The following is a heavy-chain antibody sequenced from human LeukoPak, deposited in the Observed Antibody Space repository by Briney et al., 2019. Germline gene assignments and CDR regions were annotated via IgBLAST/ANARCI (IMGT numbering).Heavy chain of an antibody. D-gene: IGHD6-13*01. CDR1: GGSISSYY. CDR2: IYYRGSA. Sequence: SQTLSLTCTVSGGSISSYYWSWIRQPPGKGLEWIGYIYYRGSANYNASLKSRVTISVDTSKNQFSLKLRSVTAADTAVYYCARWVAASSIDYWGQGTLVTVSS. CDR3: ARWVAASSIDY. V-gene: IGHV4-59*08. J-gene: IGHJ4*02.